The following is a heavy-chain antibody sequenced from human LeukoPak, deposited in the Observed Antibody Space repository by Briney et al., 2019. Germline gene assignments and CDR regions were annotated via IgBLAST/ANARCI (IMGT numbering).Heavy chain of an antibody. J-gene: IGHJ4*02. V-gene: IGHV3-23*01. CDR3: AKDSHWILFDD. CDR1: GFTFSNYA. D-gene: IGHD2-2*03. Sequence: PGGSLRLSCGASGFTFSNYAMSWVRQAPGKGLEWVSTSSGNGGSTYYGDSVKGRFTISRDNSKNTLYLQMNSLRDEDTAVYYCAKDSHWILFDDWGQGTLVTVSS. CDR2: SSGNGGST.